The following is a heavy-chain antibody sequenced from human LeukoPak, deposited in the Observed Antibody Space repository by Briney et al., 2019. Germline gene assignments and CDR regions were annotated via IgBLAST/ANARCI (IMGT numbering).Heavy chain of an antibody. J-gene: IGHJ4*02. V-gene: IGHV1-46*01. D-gene: IGHD1-26*01. CDR3: ARSRGTYFDC. CDR1: GYTFTNYY. CDR2: INPSGGST. Sequence: ASVKASCKASGYTFTNYYIHWVRQAPGQGLEWMGMINPSGGSTIYTQKFQARVTVTRDTSTSTVYMELSSLRSEDTAVYYCARSRGTYFDCWGQGTLVTVSS.